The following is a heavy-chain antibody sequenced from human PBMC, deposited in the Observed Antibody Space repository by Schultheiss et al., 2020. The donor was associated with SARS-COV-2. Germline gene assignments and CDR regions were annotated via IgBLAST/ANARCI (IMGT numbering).Heavy chain of an antibody. CDR3: ARGGRLWFGQGWFDP. CDR2: IYYSGST. D-gene: IGHD3-10*01. V-gene: IGHV4-59*01. Sequence: GSLRLSCAVYGGSFSGYYWSWIRQPPGKGLEWIGYIYYSGSTNYNPSLKSRVTISVDTSKNQFSLKLSSVTAADTAVYYCARGGRLWFGQGWFDPWGQGTLVTVSS. J-gene: IGHJ5*02. CDR1: GGSFSGYY.